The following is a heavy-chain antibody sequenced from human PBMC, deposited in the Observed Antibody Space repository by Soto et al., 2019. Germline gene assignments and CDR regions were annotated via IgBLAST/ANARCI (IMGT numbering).Heavy chain of an antibody. CDR1: GFTFSSYA. J-gene: IGHJ6*02. Sequence: GGSLRLSCAASGFTFSSYAMSWVRQAPGKGLEWVSAISGSGGSTYYADSVKGRFTISRDNSKNTLYLQMNSLRAEDTAVYYCATGYSSGWYTDYYYYGMDVWGQGTTVTVSS. V-gene: IGHV3-23*01. CDR3: ATGYSSGWYTDYYYYGMDV. CDR2: ISGSGGST. D-gene: IGHD6-19*01.